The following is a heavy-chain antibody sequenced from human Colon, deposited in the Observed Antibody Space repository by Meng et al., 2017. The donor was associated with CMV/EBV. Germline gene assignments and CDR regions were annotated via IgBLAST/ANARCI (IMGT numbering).Heavy chain of an antibody. Sequence: GGSLRLSCAASGFTFDDYTVHWVRQAPGKALEWVSLISRDGRAAYYGDSVKGRFTISRDNSKNSFFLQMNSLRSEDTALYYCAKGGQWLITSWGQGTLVTVSS. CDR1: GFTFDDYT. V-gene: IGHV3-43*01. J-gene: IGHJ5*02. CDR3: AKGGQWLITS. CDR2: ISRDGRAA. D-gene: IGHD6-19*01.